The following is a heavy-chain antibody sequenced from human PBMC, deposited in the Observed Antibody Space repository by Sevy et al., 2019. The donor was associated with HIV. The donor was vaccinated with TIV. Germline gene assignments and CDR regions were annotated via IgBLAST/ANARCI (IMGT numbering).Heavy chain of an antibody. Sequence: GGSLRLSCAASGFTFSSYPMHWVRQAPGKGLEWVATISQGGSEEYYVDSVKGRFTISRDNAKNSLYLQMNSLSAVDTAVYFCARFVSLGYWGQGTLVTVSS. CDR3: ARFVSLGY. D-gene: IGHD6-13*01. CDR1: GFTFSSYP. V-gene: IGHV3-7*01. J-gene: IGHJ4*02. CDR2: ISQGGSEE.